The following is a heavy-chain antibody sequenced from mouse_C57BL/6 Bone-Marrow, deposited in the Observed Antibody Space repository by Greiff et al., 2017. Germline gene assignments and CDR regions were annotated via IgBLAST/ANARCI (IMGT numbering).Heavy chain of an antibody. CDR3: ARGGNYGGDDFDY. CDR2: FHPYNDDT. Sequence: VQLQQSGAELVKPGASVKMSCKASGYTFTTYPIEWMKQTPGKSLEWIGNFHPYNDDTKYNEKFKGKATFSVEKSYSTVYLHLNRLTSDDSALVYCARGGNYGGDDFDYWGQGTTLTVSS. CDR1: GYTFTTYP. V-gene: IGHV1-47*01. J-gene: IGHJ2*01. D-gene: IGHD2-1*01.